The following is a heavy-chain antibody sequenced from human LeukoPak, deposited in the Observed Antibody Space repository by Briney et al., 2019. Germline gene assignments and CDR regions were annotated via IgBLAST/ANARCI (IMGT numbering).Heavy chain of an antibody. J-gene: IGHJ4*02. CDR1: GFPFSSYA. Sequence: PGGSLRLSCAASGFPFSSYAMSWVRQAPGKGLEWVSAISGSGGSTYYADSVKGRFTISRDNSKNTLYLQMHSLRAEDTAVYYCAKGLAVAAPLAFYFDYWGQGTLVTVSS. CDR2: ISGSGGST. V-gene: IGHV3-23*01. D-gene: IGHD6-19*01. CDR3: AKGLAVAAPLAFYFDY.